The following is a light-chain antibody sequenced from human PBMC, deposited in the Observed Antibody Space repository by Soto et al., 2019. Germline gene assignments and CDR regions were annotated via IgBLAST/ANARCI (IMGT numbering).Light chain of an antibody. J-gene: IGLJ1*01. Sequence: QSVLTQPRSVSGSPGQSVTISCTGTSSDVGGYNYVSWYQQHPGKGPKLMTYDVSKRPSGVPDRFSGSKSGNTASLTISGLQAEDEADYYCCSYAGNYAYVFGTGTKVTVL. CDR2: DVS. V-gene: IGLV2-11*01. CDR1: SSDVGGYNY. CDR3: CSYAGNYAYV.